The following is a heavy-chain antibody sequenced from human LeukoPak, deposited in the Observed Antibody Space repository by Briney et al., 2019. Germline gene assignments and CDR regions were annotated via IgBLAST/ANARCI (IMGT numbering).Heavy chain of an antibody. J-gene: IGHJ5*02. Sequence: ASVWVSCKASGYTFTGYYMHWVRQAPGQGLEWMGWINPNSGGTNYAQKFQGRVTMTRDTSISTAYMELSRLRSDDTAVYYCAREIEYYGILTALSWFDPWGQGTLVTVSS. V-gene: IGHV1-2*02. CDR2: INPNSGGT. D-gene: IGHD3-9*01. CDR3: AREIEYYGILTALSWFDP. CDR1: GYTFTGYY.